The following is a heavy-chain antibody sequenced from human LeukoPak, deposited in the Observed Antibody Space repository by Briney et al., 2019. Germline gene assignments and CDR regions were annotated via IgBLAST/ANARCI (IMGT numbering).Heavy chain of an antibody. Sequence: PSETLSLTCAVYGGSFSDYYWSWIRQSPGKGLEWIGEVNHSGSTNYNPSLKSRVTISVDKSKNQFSLKLSSVTAADTAVYYCARDLSSGWSREGIDYWGQGTLVTVSS. V-gene: IGHV4-34*01. CDR2: VNHSGST. J-gene: IGHJ4*02. CDR1: GGSFSDYY. CDR3: ARDLSSGWSREGIDY. D-gene: IGHD6-19*01.